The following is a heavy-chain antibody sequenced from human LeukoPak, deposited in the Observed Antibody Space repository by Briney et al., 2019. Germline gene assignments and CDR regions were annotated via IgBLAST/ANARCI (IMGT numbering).Heavy chain of an antibody. CDR3: AKSRAGYRYGKFDY. D-gene: IGHD5-18*01. J-gene: IGHJ4*02. V-gene: IGHV3-23*01. CDR1: GFTFSSYS. Sequence: PGGSLRLSCAVSGFTFSSYSMSWVRQAPGKGLEWVSGASGLDDSTYYADSVKSRFTISRDNSKNTLYLQMNSLRAEDTAVYYCAKSRAGYRYGKFDYWGQGTLVTVSS. CDR2: ASGLDDST.